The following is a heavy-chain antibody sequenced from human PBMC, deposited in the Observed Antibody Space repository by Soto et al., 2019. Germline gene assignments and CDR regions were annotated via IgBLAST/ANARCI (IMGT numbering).Heavy chain of an antibody. J-gene: IGHJ4*02. D-gene: IGHD2-15*01. Sequence: GGSLRLSCAASGFTFSSYAMHWVRQAPGRGLEWVSAISGSAVSTYYADSVKGRFTISRDNSKDTLYLQMNSLRAEDTAVYYCAKALVVVVPLDSWGQGTLVTVSS. CDR1: GFTFSSYA. V-gene: IGHV3-23*01. CDR2: ISGSAVST. CDR3: AKALVVVVPLDS.